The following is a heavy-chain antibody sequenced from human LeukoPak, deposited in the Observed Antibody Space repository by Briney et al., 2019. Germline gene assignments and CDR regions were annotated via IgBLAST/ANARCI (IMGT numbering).Heavy chain of an antibody. V-gene: IGHV5-51*01. D-gene: IGHD3-10*01. J-gene: IGHJ4*02. Sequence: YPCASDTRYSPSFQGHVTISADKSISTAYLQWSRLKASDTAMYYCASSSRPYGTGTYSYDYWGQGTLVTVSS. CDR2: YPCASDT. CDR3: ASSSRPYGTGTYSYDY.